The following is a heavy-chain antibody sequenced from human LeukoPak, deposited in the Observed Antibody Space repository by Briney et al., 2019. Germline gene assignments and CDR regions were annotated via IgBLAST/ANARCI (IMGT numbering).Heavy chain of an antibody. D-gene: IGHD5-24*01. CDR1: GFTFSSYG. Sequence: QPGGSLRLSCAASGFTFSSYGMHWVRQAPGKGLEWVAVIWYDGSNKYYADSVKGRFTISRDNSKNTLYLQMNSLRAEDTAVYYCARATLQDGYNDYWGQGTLVTVSS. CDR2: IWYDGSNK. V-gene: IGHV3-33*01. CDR3: ARATLQDGYNDY. J-gene: IGHJ4*02.